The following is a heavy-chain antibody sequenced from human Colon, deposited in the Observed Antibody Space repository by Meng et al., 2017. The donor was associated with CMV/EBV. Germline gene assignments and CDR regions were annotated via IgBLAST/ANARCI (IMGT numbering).Heavy chain of an antibody. CDR1: GFPFSSYA. CDR3: AKVPPVFGVVLNWFDP. CDR2: ISDSGSST. J-gene: IGHJ5*02. D-gene: IGHD3-3*01. V-gene: IGHV3-23*01. Sequence: GFPFSSYAMGWVRQAPGKGLEWVSAISDSGSSTYYAGSAKGRFTISRDNSKNTLYLQMNSLRAEDTAVYYCAKVPPVFGVVLNWFDPWGQGTLVTVSS.